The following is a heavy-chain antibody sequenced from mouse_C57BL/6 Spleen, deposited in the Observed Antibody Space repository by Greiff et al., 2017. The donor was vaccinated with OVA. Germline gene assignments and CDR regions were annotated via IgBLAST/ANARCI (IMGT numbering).Heavy chain of an antibody. J-gene: IGHJ2*01. CDR3: ARSGTWYYFDY. D-gene: IGHD3-3*01. V-gene: IGHV1-72*01. CDR1: GYTFTSYW. CDR2: IDPNSGGT. Sequence: QVQLKQPGAELVKPGASVKLSCKASGYTFTSYWMHWVKQRPGRGLEWIGRIDPNSGGTKYNEKFKSKATLTVDKPSSTAYMQLSSLTSEDSAVYYCARSGTWYYFDYWGQGTTLTVSS.